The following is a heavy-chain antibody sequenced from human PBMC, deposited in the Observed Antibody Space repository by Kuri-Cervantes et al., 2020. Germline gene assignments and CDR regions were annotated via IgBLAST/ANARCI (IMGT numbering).Heavy chain of an antibody. V-gene: IGHV3-7*01. J-gene: IGHJ5*02. Sequence: GGSLRLSCAASGFTLSSYWMSWVRQAPGKGLEWVANIKQDGSEKYYVDSVKGRLTISRDNDKNSLYLQMNSLRGEDTAVYYCARLPWRYCSGGSCLYNWFDPWGQGTLVTVSS. CDR1: GFTLSSYW. D-gene: IGHD2-15*01. CDR3: ARLPWRYCSGGSCLYNWFDP. CDR2: IKQDGSEK.